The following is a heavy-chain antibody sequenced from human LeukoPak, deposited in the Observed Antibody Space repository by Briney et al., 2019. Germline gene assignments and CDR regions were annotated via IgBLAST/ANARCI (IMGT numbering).Heavy chain of an antibody. J-gene: IGHJ6*03. CDR3: AKGGRRYYDFWSGLTYYMDV. D-gene: IGHD3-3*01. CDR2: ISYDGSNK. Sequence: GGSLRLSCAASGFTFSSYGMHWVRQAPGKGLEWVAVISYDGSNKYYADSVKGRFTTSRDNSKNTLYLQMNSLRAEDTAVYYCAKGGRRYYDFWSGLTYYMDVWGKGTTVTVSS. V-gene: IGHV3-30*18. CDR1: GFTFSSYG.